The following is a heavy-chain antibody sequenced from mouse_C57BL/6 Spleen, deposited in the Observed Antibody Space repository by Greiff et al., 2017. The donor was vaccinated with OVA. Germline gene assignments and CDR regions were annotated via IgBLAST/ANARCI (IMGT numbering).Heavy chain of an antibody. V-gene: IGHV14-2*01. J-gene: IGHJ2*01. CDR3: ARSGGNYDY. Sequence: EVQLQQSGAELVKPGASVKLSCTASGFNINDYYMHWVKQRTEQGLEWIGRIDPADGDTKYAPKFKGKATITADTSSNTAYLQLSSLTSEDTAGYYCARSGGNYDYWGQGTTLTVSS. D-gene: IGHD2-1*01. CDR1: GFNINDYY. CDR2: IDPADGDT.